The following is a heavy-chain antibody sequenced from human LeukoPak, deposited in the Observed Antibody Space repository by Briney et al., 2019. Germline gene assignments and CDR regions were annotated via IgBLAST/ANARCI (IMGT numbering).Heavy chain of an antibody. CDR1: GYTFTSYD. CDR2: MNPNSGNT. J-gene: IGHJ5*02. D-gene: IGHD2-2*01. V-gene: IGHV1-8*03. CDR3: ARGDYCSSTSCANWFDP. Sequence: ASVTVSCKASGYTFTSYDINWVRQATGQGLEWMGWMNPNSGNTGYAQKFQGRVTITWNTSISTAYMELSSLRSEDTAVYYCARGDYCSSTSCANWFDPWGQGTLVTVSS.